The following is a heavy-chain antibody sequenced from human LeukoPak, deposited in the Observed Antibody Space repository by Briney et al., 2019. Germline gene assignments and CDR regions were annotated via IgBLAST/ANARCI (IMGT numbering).Heavy chain of an antibody. D-gene: IGHD5-12*01. Sequence: PSETLSLTCTVPGGSISSDSYYWGWLRQPPGQGLEWIGSIYYSGSTYYNPSLKSRVTISVDTSKNQFSQKLSSLTAADTAVYYCARQVGGYSGPPPTVDYWGQGTLVTVSS. V-gene: IGHV4-39*01. J-gene: IGHJ4*02. CDR1: GGSISSDSYY. CDR2: IYYSGST. CDR3: ARQVGGYSGPPPTVDY.